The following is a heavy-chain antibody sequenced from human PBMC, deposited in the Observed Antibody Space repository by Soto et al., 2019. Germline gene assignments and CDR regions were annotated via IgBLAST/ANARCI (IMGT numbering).Heavy chain of an antibody. V-gene: IGHV4-4*02. CDR2: INHRGSA. CDR1: GASVCSTYW. D-gene: IGHD6-13*01. Sequence: SEPLSLTCAVSGASVCSTYWWRWVRQPPGKGPEWIGEINHRGSANYNPSLKSRVTISVDISKSQFSLRLTSVTAADTAVYYCARYNAASGTSCFDFWGQGALVTVSS. J-gene: IGHJ4*02. CDR3: ARYNAASGTSCFDF.